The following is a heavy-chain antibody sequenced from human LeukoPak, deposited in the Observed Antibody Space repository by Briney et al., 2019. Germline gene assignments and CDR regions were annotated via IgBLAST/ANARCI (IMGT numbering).Heavy chain of an antibody. V-gene: IGHV3-23*01. Sequence: GGSLRLSCAASGFTFSSYAMSWVRQAPGKGLEWDSAISGSGGSTYYADSVKGRFTISRDNSKNTLYLQMNSLRAEDTAVYYCAKDHQYYYDSSGYYYWGQGTLVTVSS. CDR1: GFTFSSYA. J-gene: IGHJ4*02. D-gene: IGHD3-22*01. CDR2: ISGSGGST. CDR3: AKDHQYYYDSSGYYY.